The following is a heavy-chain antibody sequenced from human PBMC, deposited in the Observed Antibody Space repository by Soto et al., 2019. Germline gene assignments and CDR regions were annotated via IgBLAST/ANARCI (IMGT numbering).Heavy chain of an antibody. Sequence: QVQLVESGGGVVQPGRSLRLSCAASGFTFSSYGMHWVRQAPGKGLEWVAVISYDGSNKYYADSVKGRFTISRDNSKNTLYVQMNSLRAEDTALYYCAQLELDYWGQGTLVTVSS. D-gene: IGHD1-1*01. CDR2: ISYDGSNK. CDR3: AQLELDY. J-gene: IGHJ4*02. V-gene: IGHV3-30*18. CDR1: GFTFSSYG.